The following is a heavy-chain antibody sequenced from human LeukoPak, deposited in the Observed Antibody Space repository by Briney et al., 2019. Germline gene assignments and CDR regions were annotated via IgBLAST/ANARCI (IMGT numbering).Heavy chain of an antibody. V-gene: IGHV4-31*03. Sequence: SETLSLTCTVSGGSISSGGYYWSWIRQHPGKGLEWIGYIYYSGSTYYNPSLKSRVTISVDTSKDQFSLKLSSVTAADTAVYYCAVFATYYYDSSGYYHYWGQGTLVTVSS. CDR3: AVFATYYYDSSGYYHY. J-gene: IGHJ4*02. CDR1: GGSISSGGYY. D-gene: IGHD3-22*01. CDR2: IYYSGST.